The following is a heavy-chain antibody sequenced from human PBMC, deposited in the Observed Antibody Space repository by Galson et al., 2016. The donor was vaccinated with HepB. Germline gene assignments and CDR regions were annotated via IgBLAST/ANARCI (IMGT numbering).Heavy chain of an antibody. Sequence: SETLSLTCAVDGGSFTGYYWNWIRQPPGKGLEWIGEINHSANTKYNPSLKSRVTMSMDTAKNQFSLNLTSVTAADTAVYYCAIKRGLRELRFDPWGQGTLVTVSS. CDR2: INHSANT. V-gene: IGHV4-34*01. CDR3: AIKRGLRELRFDP. D-gene: IGHD5-12*01. J-gene: IGHJ5*02. CDR1: GGSFTGYY.